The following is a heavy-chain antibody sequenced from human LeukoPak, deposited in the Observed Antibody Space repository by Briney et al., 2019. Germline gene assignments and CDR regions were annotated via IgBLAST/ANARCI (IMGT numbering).Heavy chain of an antibody. J-gene: IGHJ4*02. CDR3: ACMVRGVIDY. CDR2: ISYHGRTT. V-gene: IGHV3-11*04. D-gene: IGHD3-10*01. CDR1: GGSISSSSYY. Sequence: LSLTCTVSGGSISSSSYYWGWIRQPPGKGLEWISYISYHGRTTYYADSVRGRFAISRDNAKNSMYLQMSSLRAGDTAFYFCACMVRGVIDYWGQGTLVTVSS.